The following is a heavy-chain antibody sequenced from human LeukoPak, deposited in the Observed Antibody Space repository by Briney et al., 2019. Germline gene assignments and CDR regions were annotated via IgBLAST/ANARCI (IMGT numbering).Heavy chain of an antibody. CDR3: AREGYDILTGYYYDY. V-gene: IGHV3-7*01. J-gene: IGHJ4*02. D-gene: IGHD3-9*01. CDR1: GFTFSSYW. Sequence: PGGSLRLSCAASGFTFSSYWMSWVRQAPGKGLEWVANIKQDGSEKYYVDSVKGRFTISRDNAKSSLYLQMNSLRAEDTAVYYCAREGYDILTGYYYDYWGQGTLVTVSS. CDR2: IKQDGSEK.